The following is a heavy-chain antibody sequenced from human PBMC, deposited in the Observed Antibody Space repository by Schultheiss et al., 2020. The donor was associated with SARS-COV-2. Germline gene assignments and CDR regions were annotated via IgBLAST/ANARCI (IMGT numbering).Heavy chain of an antibody. CDR1: GGSFSGYY. CDR3: ARPKKNSNWFDP. Sequence: SETLSLTCAVYGGSFSGYYWNWIRQPPGKGPEWIGEITHSGSANYNPSLKSRVTISVDTSKNQFSLKLSSVTAADTAVYYCARPKKNSNWFDPWGQGTLVTVSS. D-gene: IGHD1-7*01. CDR2: ITHSGSA. V-gene: IGHV4-34*01. J-gene: IGHJ5*02.